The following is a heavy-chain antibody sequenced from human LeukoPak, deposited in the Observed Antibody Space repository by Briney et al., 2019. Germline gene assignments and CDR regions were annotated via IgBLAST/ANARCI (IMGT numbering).Heavy chain of an antibody. CDR1: GGSFSGYY. D-gene: IGHD1-26*01. CDR3: ARGLSGSYYRTLDY. CDR2: INHSGST. J-gene: IGHJ4*02. Sequence: SETLSLTCAVYGGSFSGYYWSWIRQPPGKGLEWIGEINHSGSTNYNPSLKSRVTRSVDTSKNQFSLKLSSVTAADTAVYYCARGLSGSYYRTLDYWGQGTLVTVSS. V-gene: IGHV4-34*01.